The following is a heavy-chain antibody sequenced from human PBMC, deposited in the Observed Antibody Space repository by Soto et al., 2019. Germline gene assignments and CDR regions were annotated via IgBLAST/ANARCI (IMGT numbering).Heavy chain of an antibody. CDR1: GGSFSGYY. V-gene: IGHV4-34*01. CDR3: ARGMEYSSSSSFDY. D-gene: IGHD6-6*01. J-gene: IGHJ4*02. CDR2: INHSGST. Sequence: SETLSLTCAVYGGSFSGYYWSWIRQPPGKGLEWIGEINHSGSTNYNPSLKSRVTISVDTSKNQFSLKLSSVTAADTAVYYCARGMEYSSSSSFDYWGQGTLVTVSS.